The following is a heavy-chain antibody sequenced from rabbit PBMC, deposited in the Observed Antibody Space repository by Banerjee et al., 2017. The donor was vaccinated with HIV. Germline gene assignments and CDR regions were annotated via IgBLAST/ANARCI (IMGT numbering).Heavy chain of an antibody. V-gene: IGHV1S43*01. CDR2: IATRDGST. Sequence: QEQLKESGGGLVQPGGSLKLSCKASGFDLNTYGVSWVRQAPGKGLELIAWIATRDGSTWYASWVNGRFTISRSTSLNTVDLKMTKLTAADTATYFCARDLAGYVGFGYISYLDLWGQGTLVTVS. CDR3: ARDLAGYVGFGYISYLDL. J-gene: IGHJ3*01. CDR1: GFDLNTYGV. D-gene: IGHD4-2*01.